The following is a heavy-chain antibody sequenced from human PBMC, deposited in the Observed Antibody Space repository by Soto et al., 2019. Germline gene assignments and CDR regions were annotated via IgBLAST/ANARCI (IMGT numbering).Heavy chain of an antibody. V-gene: IGHV4-39*01. CDR3: ARRPMIGPVAEKAFDI. D-gene: IGHD6-19*01. Sequence: LQESGPGLVKSSETLSLTCSVSGGSISSSSYYWNWIRQSPGQGLVWIGSVYYSGTTYYNPALKGRGTISVDTYNQFALRLSSVTAADTADYFCARRPMIGPVAEKAFDIWGQGKRVTVSS. CDR2: VYYSGTT. CDR1: GGSISSSSYY. J-gene: IGHJ3*02.